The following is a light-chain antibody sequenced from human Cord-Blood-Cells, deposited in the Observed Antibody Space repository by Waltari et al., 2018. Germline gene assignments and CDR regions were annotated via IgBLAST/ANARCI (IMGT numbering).Light chain of an antibody. V-gene: IGLV2-23*01. CDR2: EGS. Sequence: QSALTQPASVSGSPGQSITISCTGTSSDVGSYNLVSWYQQQPGKAPKLMIYEGSKRPSGGSNLFSGSKSGNTASLTISGLQAEDEADYYCCSYAGSSTLVFGGGTKLTVL. CDR3: CSYAGSSTLV. CDR1: SSDVGSYNL. J-gene: IGLJ2*01.